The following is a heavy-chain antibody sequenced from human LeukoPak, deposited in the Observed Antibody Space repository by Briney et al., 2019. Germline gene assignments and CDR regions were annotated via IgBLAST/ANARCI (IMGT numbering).Heavy chain of an antibody. CDR1: EFTFSSYA. Sequence: GGSLRLSSAASEFTFSSYAMSWVCQAPGKGLKWVSAISGRDGSTYYADSVKGRFTISRDNAKNTLYLQMNSLRAEDTAVYYCARGGGYSSGYLGYWGQGTLVTVSS. J-gene: IGHJ4*02. D-gene: IGHD3-22*01. V-gene: IGHV3-23*01. CDR2: ISGRDGST. CDR3: ARGGGYSSGYLGY.